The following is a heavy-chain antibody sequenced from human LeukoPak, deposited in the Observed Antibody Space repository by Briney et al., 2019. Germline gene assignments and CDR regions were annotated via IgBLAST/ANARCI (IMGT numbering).Heavy chain of an antibody. Sequence: KTSETLSLTCTVSGGSISSYYWSWIRQPPGKGLEGIGYIYYSGSTNYNPSLKSRVTISVDTSKNQFSLKLSSVTAADTAVYYCARVYSRNWFDPWGQGTLVTVSS. CDR1: GGSISSYY. CDR2: IYYSGST. J-gene: IGHJ5*02. CDR3: ARVYSRNWFDP. D-gene: IGHD6-13*01. V-gene: IGHV4-59*01.